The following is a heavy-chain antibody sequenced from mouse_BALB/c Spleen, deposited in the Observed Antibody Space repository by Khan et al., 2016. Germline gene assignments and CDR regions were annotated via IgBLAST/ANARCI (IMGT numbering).Heavy chain of an antibody. J-gene: IGHJ4*01. CDR2: IDPANGNT. V-gene: IGHV14-3*02. D-gene: IGHD2-1*01. CDR1: GFTIKDTY. Sequence: VQLQESGAELVKPGASVKLSCKASGFTIKDTYMHWVKQRPEQGLEWLGRIDPANGNTKYDPKFPGRATLTADTSSNTAYLLLITLTSEDTAVYYCARSNYGNYEEGYTMDYWGQGTSVTVSS. CDR3: ARSNYGNYEEGYTMDY.